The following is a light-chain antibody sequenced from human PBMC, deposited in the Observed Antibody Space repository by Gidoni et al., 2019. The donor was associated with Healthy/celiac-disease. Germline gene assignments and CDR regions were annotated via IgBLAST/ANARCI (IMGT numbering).Light chain of an antibody. J-gene: IGKJ3*01. V-gene: IGKV3-20*01. CDR1: QSVSSSY. CDR2: GAS. CDR3: QQYGSSPRFT. Sequence: EIVLPQSAGTLSLSAGERTTISCRAIQSVSSSYLAWYQQKPGQAPRLLIYGASSRATGIPDRFSGSGSGTDFTLTISRLEPEDFAVYYCQQYGSSPRFTFGPGTKVEIK.